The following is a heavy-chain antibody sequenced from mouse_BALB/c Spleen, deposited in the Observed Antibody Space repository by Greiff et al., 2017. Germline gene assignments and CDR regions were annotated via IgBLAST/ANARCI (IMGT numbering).Heavy chain of an antibody. Sequence: QVQLQQSGAELMKPGASVKISCKATGYTFSSYWIEWVKQRPGHSLEWIGEILPGSGSTNYNEKFKGKATFTADTSSNTAYMQLSSLTSEDSAVYYCANYRYDGAMDYWGQGTSVTVSS. CDR2: ILPGSGST. CDR3: ANYRYDGAMDY. D-gene: IGHD2-14*01. CDR1: GYTFSSYW. J-gene: IGHJ4*01. V-gene: IGHV1-9*01.